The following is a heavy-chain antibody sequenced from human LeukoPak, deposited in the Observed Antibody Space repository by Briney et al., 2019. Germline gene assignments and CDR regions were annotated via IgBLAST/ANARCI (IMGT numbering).Heavy chain of an antibody. CDR1: GFTFSDYY. Sequence: PGGSLRLSCAASGFTFSDYYMSWIRQAPGKGLEWVANIKQDGSEKYYVDSVKGRFTISRDNAKNSLYLQMNSLRAEDTAVYYCARPYSSSWYVSYYYYGMDVWGQGTTVTVSS. V-gene: IGHV3-7*01. CDR2: IKQDGSEK. J-gene: IGHJ6*02. CDR3: ARPYSSSWYVSYYYYGMDV. D-gene: IGHD6-13*01.